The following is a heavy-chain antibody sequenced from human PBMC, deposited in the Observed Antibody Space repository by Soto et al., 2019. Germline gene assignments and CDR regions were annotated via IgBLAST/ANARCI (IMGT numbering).Heavy chain of an antibody. J-gene: IGHJ3*02. D-gene: IGHD2-2*01. V-gene: IGHV3-23*01. CDR2: ISGSGGST. CDR1: GFTFSSYA. CDR3: AKVYCSSTNCYAFDI. Sequence: GESLKISCAASGFTFSSYAMSWVRQAPGKGLEWVSAISGSGGSTYYANSVKGRFTISRDNSKNTLYLQMNRLRAEDTAVYHCAKVYCSSTNCYAFDIWGQGTMVIVSS.